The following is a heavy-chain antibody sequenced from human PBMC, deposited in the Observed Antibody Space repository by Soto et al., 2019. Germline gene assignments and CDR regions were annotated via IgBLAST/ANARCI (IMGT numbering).Heavy chain of an antibody. J-gene: IGHJ4*02. Sequence: PSETLSLTCTVTGDSINNRRYYWIWSRQPPGKGLDWIGSIYYSGSTYNNPSLKIRVYMSVDTSKNQFSLKLRSVTAADTALYYCARQRTSVVTQAYFDSWGQGSLVTVSS. D-gene: IGHD2-21*02. CDR3: ARQRTSVVTQAYFDS. CDR1: GDSINNRRYY. V-gene: IGHV4-39*01. CDR2: IYYSGST.